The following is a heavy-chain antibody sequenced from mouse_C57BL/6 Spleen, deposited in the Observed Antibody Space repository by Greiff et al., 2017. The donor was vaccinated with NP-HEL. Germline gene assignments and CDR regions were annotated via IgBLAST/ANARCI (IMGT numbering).Heavy chain of an antibody. V-gene: IGHV5-17*01. CDR1: GFTFSDYG. CDR2: ISSGSSTI. D-gene: IGHD2-5*01. Sequence: EVKLQESGGGLVKPGGSLKLSCAASGFTFSDYGMHWVRQAPEKGLEWVAYISSGSSTIYYADTVKGRFTISRDNAKNTLFLQMTSLRSEDTAMYYCARHLYYSNYPAMDYWGQGTSVTVSS. J-gene: IGHJ4*01. CDR3: ARHLYYSNYPAMDY.